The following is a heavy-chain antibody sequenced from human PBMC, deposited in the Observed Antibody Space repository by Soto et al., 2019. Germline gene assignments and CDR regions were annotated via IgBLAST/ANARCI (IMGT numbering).Heavy chain of an antibody. CDR1: GFIADDYA. Sequence: EVQLVESGGGLVQPGRSLRLSCVASGFIADDYAMHWVRQAPGKGLEWVSGISSNSATINYADSVKGRFTISRDNAKTSLFLQMHSLRPEDTAFYYCAKDMKWGGMTTIHYFDSWGQGTLVTVSS. CDR3: AKDMKWGGMTTIHYFDS. D-gene: IGHD4-17*01. J-gene: IGHJ4*02. V-gene: IGHV3-9*02. CDR2: ISSNSATI.